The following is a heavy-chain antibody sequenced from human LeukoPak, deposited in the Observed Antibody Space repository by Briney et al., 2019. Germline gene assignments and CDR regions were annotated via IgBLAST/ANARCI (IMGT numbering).Heavy chain of an antibody. J-gene: IGHJ4*02. CDR2: IWHDGSHK. V-gene: IGHV3-33*01. D-gene: IGHD3-10*01. Sequence: GGSLRLSCEASGFAFNTYAMHWVRQAPGKGLEWVTLIWHDGSHKFYIDSVRGRFTISRDNSKDTVCLQMNGLRAEDTAVYYCAREIFGSGSCPDYWGQGTLVAVSS. CDR3: AREIFGSGSCPDY. CDR1: GFAFNTYA.